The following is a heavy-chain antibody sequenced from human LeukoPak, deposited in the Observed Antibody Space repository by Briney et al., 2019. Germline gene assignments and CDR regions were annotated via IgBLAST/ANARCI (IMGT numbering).Heavy chain of an antibody. CDR1: GFTFSDYY. D-gene: IGHD3-22*01. Sequence: PGGSLRLSCAASGFTFSDYYMSWIRQAPGKGLEWVSYISSSGSTIYYADSVKGRFTISRDNAKNSLYLQMKSLRAEDTAVYYCARARGYHYDSSGSYTPPHFDYWGQGSLVTVSS. CDR2: ISSSGSTI. CDR3: ARARGYHYDSSGSYTPPHFDY. V-gene: IGHV3-11*01. J-gene: IGHJ4*02.